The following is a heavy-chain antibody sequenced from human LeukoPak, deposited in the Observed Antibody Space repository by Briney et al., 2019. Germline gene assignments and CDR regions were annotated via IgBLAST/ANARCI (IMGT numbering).Heavy chain of an antibody. CDR1: GFTFSSYS. CDR2: ISSSSSTI. CDR3: ARDREITMVRGVMAFDI. V-gene: IGHV3-48*01. D-gene: IGHD3-10*01. J-gene: IGHJ3*02. Sequence: GGSLRLSCAASGFTFSSYSMNRVRQAPGKGLEWVSYISSSSSTIYYADSVKGRFTISRDNAKNSLYLQMNSLRAEDTAVYYCARDREITMVRGVMAFDIWGQGTMVTVSS.